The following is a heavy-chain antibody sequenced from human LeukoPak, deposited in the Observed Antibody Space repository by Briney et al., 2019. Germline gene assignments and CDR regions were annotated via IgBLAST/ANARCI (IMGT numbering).Heavy chain of an antibody. Sequence: SETLSLTCTVSGGXISSYYCSWIRQPPGKGLEWIGYIYYSASTIYNPSLKSRVTISLDTSKNQFSLKVSSVTAADTAVYYCARGLVGFDYWGQGTLVTVSS. CDR3: ARGLVGFDY. CDR1: GGXISSYY. V-gene: IGHV4-59*01. J-gene: IGHJ4*02. D-gene: IGHD1-26*01. CDR2: IYYSAST.